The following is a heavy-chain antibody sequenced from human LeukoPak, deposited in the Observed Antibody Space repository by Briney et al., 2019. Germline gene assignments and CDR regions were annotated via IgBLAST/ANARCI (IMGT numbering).Heavy chain of an antibody. D-gene: IGHD3-16*01. CDR1: GFTFSSYA. CDR2: IKYNGAGT. CDR3: AQALRPGVGPYMGYHYYIDV. J-gene: IGHJ6*03. Sequence: GGSLRLSCAASGFTFSSYAMRGVRQAPGEGLKWVSTIKYNGAGTYYADSVKGRFTISRENSDNTVSLQMHSMRDEDKGVYLCAQALRPGVGPYMGYHYYIDVWGKGATATVSS. V-gene: IGHV3-23*01.